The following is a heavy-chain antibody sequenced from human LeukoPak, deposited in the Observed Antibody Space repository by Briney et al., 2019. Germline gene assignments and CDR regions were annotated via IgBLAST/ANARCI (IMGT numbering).Heavy chain of an antibody. CDR1: GFTFSSYG. CDR2: IWYDGSNK. CDR3: ANNMYYYDSSGYCFAY. D-gene: IGHD3-22*01. J-gene: IGHJ4*02. Sequence: GGSLRLSCAASGFTFSSYGMHWVRQAPGKGLEWVAVIWYDGSNKYYADSVKGRFTISRDNSKNTLYLQMNSLRAEDTAVYYCANNMYYYDSSGYCFAYWGQGTLVTVSS. V-gene: IGHV3-33*06.